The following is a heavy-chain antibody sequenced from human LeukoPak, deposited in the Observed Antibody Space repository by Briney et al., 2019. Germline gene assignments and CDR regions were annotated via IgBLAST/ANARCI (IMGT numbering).Heavy chain of an antibody. V-gene: IGHV1-2*02. J-gene: IGHJ3*02. CDR2: INPNSGGK. D-gene: IGHD2-2*01. Sequence: ASVKVSCKASGYIFTGYYIHWVRQAPGQGLEWMAWINPNSGGKKYAQKFQGRVTMTRDTSISTAYMELSSLRSDDTAVYYCARKEDRLGYCSSTSCYVSAFDIWGQGTMVTVSS. CDR1: GYIFTGYY. CDR3: ARKEDRLGYCSSTSCYVSAFDI.